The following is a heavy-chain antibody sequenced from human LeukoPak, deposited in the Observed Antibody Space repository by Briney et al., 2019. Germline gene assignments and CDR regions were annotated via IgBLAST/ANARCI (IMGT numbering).Heavy chain of an antibody. CDR3: ATEGTDGRGSFGWFDA. Sequence: GGSLRLSCGASGFTFSTYWMTCVRQAPGKGLEWVSNIKEDVTLSYYVDSVKGRFTISRDNAKNSLFLQLNSLRAEDTAVYYCATEGTDGRGSFGWFDAWGQGTLVTVSS. D-gene: IGHD3-10*01. CDR1: GFTFSTYW. CDR2: IKEDVTLS. J-gene: IGHJ5*02. V-gene: IGHV3-7*01.